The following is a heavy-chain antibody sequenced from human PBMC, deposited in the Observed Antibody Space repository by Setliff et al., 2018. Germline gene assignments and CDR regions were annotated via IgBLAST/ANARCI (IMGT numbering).Heavy chain of an antibody. CDR3: ARGRMRGSCSGPSCTYDPFDI. CDR2: IYHNGNT. D-gene: IGHD2-2*01. J-gene: IGHJ3*02. CDR1: GGSVSPYF. Sequence: SETLSLTCTVSGGSVSPYFWSWIRQPPGKGLEWIGYIYHNGNTNFNPSLKSRVNMSVDTSKNQFSLILRSVTAADTAVYYCARGRMRGSCSGPSCTYDPFDIWGQGTPVTVSS. V-gene: IGHV4-59*02.